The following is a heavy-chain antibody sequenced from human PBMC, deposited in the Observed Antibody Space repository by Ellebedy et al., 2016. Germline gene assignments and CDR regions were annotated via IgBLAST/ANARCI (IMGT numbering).Heavy chain of an antibody. Sequence: ASVKVSXXASGYTFTSYDINWVRQATGQGLEWMGWMNPNSGNTGYAQKFQGRVTMTRNTSISTAYMELSSLRSEDTAVYYCARSVPAAIDWFDPWGQGTLVTVSS. J-gene: IGHJ5*02. V-gene: IGHV1-8*01. CDR1: GYTFTSYD. D-gene: IGHD2-2*02. CDR3: ARSVPAAIDWFDP. CDR2: MNPNSGNT.